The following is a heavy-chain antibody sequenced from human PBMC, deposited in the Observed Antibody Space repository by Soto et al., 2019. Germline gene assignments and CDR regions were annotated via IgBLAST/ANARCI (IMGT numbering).Heavy chain of an antibody. J-gene: IGHJ6*03. D-gene: IGHD6-13*01. Sequence: QVQLVQSGAEVKKPGASVKVSCKASGYTFTSDDINWVLQATGQGLEWMGWMNANSGNTGYAQKFQRRVTMTRNTAINTAYMELRSLRSEGSAVSDWERGGVSAQGGPYMDVWGKGTTVTVSS. V-gene: IGHV1-8*01. CDR1: GYTFTSDD. CDR3: ERGGVSAQGGPYMDV. CDR2: MNANSGNT.